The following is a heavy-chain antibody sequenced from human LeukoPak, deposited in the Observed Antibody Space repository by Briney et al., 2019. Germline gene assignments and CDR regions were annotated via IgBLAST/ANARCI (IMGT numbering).Heavy chain of an antibody. CDR3: ASPKGLEPSTNLSR. V-gene: IGHV4-39*01. CDR2: IYYSGST. CDR1: GGSISSSSYY. J-gene: IGHJ4*02. D-gene: IGHD1-1*01. Sequence: SETLSLTCTVSGGSISSSSYYWGWIRQPPGKGREWIGSIYYSGSTYYNPSLKSRVTISVDTSKNQFSLKLSSVTAADTAVYYCASPKGLEPSTNLSRWGQGTLVTVSS.